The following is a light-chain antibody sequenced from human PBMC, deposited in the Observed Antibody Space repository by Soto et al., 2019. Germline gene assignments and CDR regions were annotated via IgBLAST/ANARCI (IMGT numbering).Light chain of an antibody. V-gene: IGKV3-11*01. Sequence: EIVLTQSPATRALSPGERATLSCRASQSVSSYLAWYQQKPGQAPRLLIYDASNRATGIPARFSGSGSGTDITLTISSLEPEDFAVYYCQQRSNWPLTFGGGTKVEIK. CDR3: QQRSNWPLT. J-gene: IGKJ4*01. CDR1: QSVSSY. CDR2: DAS.